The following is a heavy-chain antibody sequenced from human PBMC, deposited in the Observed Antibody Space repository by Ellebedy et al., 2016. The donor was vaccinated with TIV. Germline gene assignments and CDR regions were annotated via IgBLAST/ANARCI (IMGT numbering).Heavy chain of an antibody. D-gene: IGHD1-26*01. V-gene: IGHV1-18*04. CDR2: INPNKGNT. Sequence: AASVKVSCKASGYTFTTYGVSWVRQAPGQGLEWMGWINPNKGNTIYAQNLQDRLTIPTDASTSTAYMELRSLRSDDTAVYFCARDRFIVPGTRAYYGMDVWGQGTTVTVS. CDR3: ARDRFIVPGTRAYYGMDV. CDR1: GYTFTTYG. J-gene: IGHJ6*02.